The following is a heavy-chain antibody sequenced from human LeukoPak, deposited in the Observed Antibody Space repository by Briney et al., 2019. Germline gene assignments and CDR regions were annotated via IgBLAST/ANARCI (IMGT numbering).Heavy chain of an antibody. CDR3: AGNSIAVAGMWPFDY. CDR2: IIPIFGTA. Sequence: SVKVSCKASGGTFSSYAISWVRQAPGQGLEWMGGIIPIFGTANYAQKFQGRVTITADESTSTAYMELSSLRSEDTAVYYCAGNSIAVAGMWPFDYWGQGTLVTVSS. CDR1: GGTFSSYA. D-gene: IGHD6-19*01. V-gene: IGHV1-69*13. J-gene: IGHJ4*02.